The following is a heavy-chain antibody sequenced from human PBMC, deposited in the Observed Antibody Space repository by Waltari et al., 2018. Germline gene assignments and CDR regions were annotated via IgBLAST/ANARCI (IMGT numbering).Heavy chain of an antibody. V-gene: IGHV4-4*02. J-gene: IGHJ4*02. CDR1: GAPMSSGYW. D-gene: IGHD2-15*01. Sequence: QLQLQESGPGLAKPSGTLSLTRAPSGAPMSSGYWWRWVRQPPGKGLEWIGQVYGGGKTNYNPSFASRVTVALDTYNKEFSLKVTSATAADTAVYYCARDRGRVLYLDSWGPGLLVTVSP. CDR3: ARDRGRVLYLDS. CDR2: VYGGGKT.